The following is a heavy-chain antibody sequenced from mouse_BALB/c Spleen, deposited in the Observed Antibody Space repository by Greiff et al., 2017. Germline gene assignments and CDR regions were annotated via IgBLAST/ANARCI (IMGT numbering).Heavy chain of an antibody. CDR3: ATPGYAMDY. CDR2: ISSGSSTI. J-gene: IGHJ4*01. CDR1: GFTFSSFG. V-gene: IGHV5-17*02. Sequence: EVKLVESGGGLVQPGGSRKLSCAASGFTFSSFGMHWVRQAPEKGLEWVAYISSGSSTIYYADTVKGRFTISRDNPKNTLFLQMTSLRSEDTAMYYCATPGYAMDYWGQGTSVTVSS.